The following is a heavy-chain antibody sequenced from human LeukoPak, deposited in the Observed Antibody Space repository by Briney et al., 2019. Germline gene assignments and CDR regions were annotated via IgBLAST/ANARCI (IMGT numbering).Heavy chain of an antibody. D-gene: IGHD1-26*01. J-gene: IGHJ5*02. CDR1: GYTLTELS. Sequence: GASVKVSCKVSGYTLTELSMHWVRQAPGKGLEWMGGFDPEDGETIYAQKFQGRVTMTEDTSTDTAYMELSSLGSEDTAVYYCAALVGATSWFDPWGQGTLVTVSS. CDR2: FDPEDGET. V-gene: IGHV1-24*01. CDR3: AALVGATSWFDP.